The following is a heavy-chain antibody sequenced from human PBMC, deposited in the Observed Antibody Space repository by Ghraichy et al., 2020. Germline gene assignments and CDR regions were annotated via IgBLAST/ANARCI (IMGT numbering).Heavy chain of an antibody. CDR1: GGSVSSGSYY. J-gene: IGHJ3*02. V-gene: IGHV4-61*01. CDR3: ARDYFSIVGATTVDAFDI. Sequence: SETLSLTCTVSGGSVSSGSYYWSWIRQPPGKGLEWIGYIYYSGGTNYNPSLKSRVTISVDTSKNQFSLKLSSVTAADTAVYYCARDYFSIVGATTVDAFDIWGQGTMVTVSS. CDR2: IYYSGGT. D-gene: IGHD1-26*01.